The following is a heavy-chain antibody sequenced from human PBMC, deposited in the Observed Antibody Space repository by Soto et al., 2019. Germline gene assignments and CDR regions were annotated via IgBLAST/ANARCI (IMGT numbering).Heavy chain of an antibody. Sequence: SETLSLTCTVSGGSISSGDYYWSWIRQPPGKGLEWIGYIYYSGSTYYNPSLKSRVTISVDTSKNQFSLKLSSVTAADTDVYYCAREASGAAADIDAFDIWGQGTMVTVSS. J-gene: IGHJ3*02. CDR1: GGSISSGDYY. CDR2: IYYSGST. CDR3: AREASGAAADIDAFDI. V-gene: IGHV4-30-4*01. D-gene: IGHD6-13*01.